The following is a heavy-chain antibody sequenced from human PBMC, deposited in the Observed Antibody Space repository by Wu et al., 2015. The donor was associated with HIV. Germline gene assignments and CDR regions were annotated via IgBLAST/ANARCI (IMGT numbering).Heavy chain of an antibody. J-gene: IGHJ6*03. CDR3: ARGGGYCSSTSCRHYYYYYYMDV. D-gene: IGHD2-2*01. CDR2: IIPIFGTA. CDR1: GGTFSSYA. V-gene: IGHV1-69*12. Sequence: QVQLVQSGAEVKKPGSSVKVSCKASGGTFSSYAISWVRQAPGQGLEWMGGIIPIFGTANYAQKFQGRVTITADESTGTAYMELSSLRSEDTAVYYCARGGGYCSSTSCRHYYYYYYMDVVGKGTTVTVSS.